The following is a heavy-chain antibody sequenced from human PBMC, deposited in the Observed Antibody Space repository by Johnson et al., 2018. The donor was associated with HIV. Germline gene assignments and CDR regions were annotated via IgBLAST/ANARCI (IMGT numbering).Heavy chain of an antibody. J-gene: IGHJ3*02. CDR3: ARAASDAFDI. CDR2: ISPNGDGT. CDR1: GFSFTTYA. Sequence: QVQLVESGGGLVQPGGSLRLSCAASGFSFTTYAMHWVRQAPGKGLECVSSISPNGDGTYYADSVKGRFTISRDNSENSLYLQMNSLRAEDTAVYYCARAASDAFDIWGQGTMVTVSS. V-gene: IGHV3-64*04.